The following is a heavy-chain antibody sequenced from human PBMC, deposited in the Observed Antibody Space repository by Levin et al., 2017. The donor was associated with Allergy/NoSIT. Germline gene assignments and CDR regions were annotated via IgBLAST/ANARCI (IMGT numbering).Heavy chain of an antibody. CDR2: INHSGST. J-gene: IGHJ4*02. CDR3: ARVRYSRFVDY. Sequence: SQTLSLTCAVYGGSFSGYYWSWIRQPPGKGLEWIGEINHSGSTNYNPSLKSRVTISVDTSKNQFSLKLSSVTAADTAVYYCARVRYSRFVDYWGQGTLVTVSS. V-gene: IGHV4-34*01. D-gene: IGHD4-11*01. CDR1: GGSFSGYY.